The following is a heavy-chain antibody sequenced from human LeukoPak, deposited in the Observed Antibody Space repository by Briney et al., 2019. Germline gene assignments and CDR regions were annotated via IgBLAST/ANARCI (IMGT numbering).Heavy chain of an antibody. CDR2: IYTSGST. CDR1: GGSISSYY. CDR3: ARLEGVYYYDSSGYYYFGGYFDY. J-gene: IGHJ4*02. D-gene: IGHD3-22*01. V-gene: IGHV4-4*09. Sequence: SETLSLTCTVSGGSISSYYWSWIRQPPGKGLEWIGYIYTSGSTNYNPSLKSRVTISVDTSKNQFSLKLSSVTAADTAVYYCARLEGVYYYDSSGYYYFGGYFDYWGQGTLVTVSS.